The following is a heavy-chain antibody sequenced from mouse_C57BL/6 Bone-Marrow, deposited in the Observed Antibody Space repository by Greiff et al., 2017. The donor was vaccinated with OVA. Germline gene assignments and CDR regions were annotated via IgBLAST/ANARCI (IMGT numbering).Heavy chain of an antibody. V-gene: IGHV1-42*01. D-gene: IGHD2-1*01. CDR1: GYSFTGYY. J-gene: IGHJ3*01. CDR3: ARHYGNYHAWFAY. CDR2: INPSTGGT. Sequence: EVKVVESGPELVKPGASVKISCKASGYSFTGYYMNWVKQSPEKSLEWIGEINPSTGGTTYNQKFKAKATLTVDKSSSTAYMQLKSLTSEDSAVYYCARHYGNYHAWFAYWGQGTLVTVSA.